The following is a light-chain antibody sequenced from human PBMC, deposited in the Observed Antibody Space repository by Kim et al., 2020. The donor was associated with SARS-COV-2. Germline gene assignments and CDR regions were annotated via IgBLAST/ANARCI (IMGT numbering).Light chain of an antibody. J-gene: IGKJ2*01. CDR2: LAS. Sequence: SASVGDRVTITCRASQGINTYLGWYQQRPGKAPKLLIYLASTLESGVPPRFSGSGFGTEFTLTINSLQPDDFATYYCQHYVRFPYTFGQGTKLEI. V-gene: IGKV1-5*03. CDR3: QHYVRFPYT. CDR1: QGINTY.